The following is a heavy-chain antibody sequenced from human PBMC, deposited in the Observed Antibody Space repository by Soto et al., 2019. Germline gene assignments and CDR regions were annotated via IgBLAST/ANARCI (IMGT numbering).Heavy chain of an antibody. V-gene: IGHV3-23*01. CDR2: ISGIGSST. J-gene: IGHJ4*02. CDR1: GFTFTDSA. CDR3: ARGSSGYISSWYYFDS. D-gene: IGHD6-13*01. Sequence: EVQLLESGGGLVQPGGSLRLSCAASGFTFTDSALSWVRQAPGKGLEWVATISGIGSSTYLADSVKGRLSISSDNSKNTVSLLMNSLRAEDTAVYFCARGSSGYISSWYYFDSWGRGTLVTVSS.